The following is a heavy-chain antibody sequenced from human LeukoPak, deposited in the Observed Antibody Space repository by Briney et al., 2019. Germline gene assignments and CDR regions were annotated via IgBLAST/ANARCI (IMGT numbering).Heavy chain of an antibody. J-gene: IGHJ5*02. CDR3: ARACSSTSCYLRVDP. CDR1: GYTFTNNA. CDR2: ISAYNGNT. V-gene: IGHV1-18*01. D-gene: IGHD2-2*01. Sequence: ASVTVSCKASGYTFTNNAISWVRQAPGQGLEWMGWISAYNGNTNYAQKLQGRVTMTTDTSTSTAYMELRSLRSDDTAVYYCARACSSTSCYLRVDPWGQGTLVTVSS.